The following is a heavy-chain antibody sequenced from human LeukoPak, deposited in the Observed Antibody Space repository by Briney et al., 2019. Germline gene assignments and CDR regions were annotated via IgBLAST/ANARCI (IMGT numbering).Heavy chain of an antibody. D-gene: IGHD2-2*01. CDR1: RFTFSSYA. V-gene: IGHV3-30-3*01. CDR3: ARDRSGYCSSISCYWGSFDY. CDR2: ISSDGSNR. J-gene: IGHJ4*02. Sequence: GRSLRLSCAASRFTFSSYAMHWVRQAPGKGLEWVAVISSDGSNRYYADSVKGRFTISRDNSKNTLYLQMNSLRAEDTAVYYCARDRSGYCSSISCYWGSFDYWGQGTLVTVSS.